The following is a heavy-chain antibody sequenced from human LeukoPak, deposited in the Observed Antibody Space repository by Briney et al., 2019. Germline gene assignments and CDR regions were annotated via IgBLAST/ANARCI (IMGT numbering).Heavy chain of an antibody. Sequence: PGGSLRLSCAASRTTFIHYWRSWVRQAPGKGLEWVANINQDGSEKYYVDSVKGRFIISRDNAENSVYLHMNSLRADDTAVYYCARDVRNRVGLNYYHQYMDVWGKGTTVTVSS. CDR3: ARDVRNRVGLNYYHQYMDV. V-gene: IGHV3-7*01. CDR2: INQDGSEK. D-gene: IGHD1-26*01. J-gene: IGHJ6*03. CDR1: RTTFIHYW.